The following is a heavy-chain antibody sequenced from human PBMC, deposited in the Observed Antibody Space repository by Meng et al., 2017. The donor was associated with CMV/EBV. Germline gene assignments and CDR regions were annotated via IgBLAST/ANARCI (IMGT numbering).Heavy chain of an antibody. D-gene: IGHD1-1*01. CDR3: ARGLVQLERHFPFDY. J-gene: IGHJ4*02. CDR1: GFTFSSYW. V-gene: IGHV3-7*01. CDR2: IKQDGSEK. Sequence: GGSLRLSCAAPGFTFSSYWMSWVRQAPGKGLEWVANIKQDGSEKYYVDSVKGRFTISRDNAKNSLYLQMNSLRAEDTAVYYCARGLVQLERHFPFDYWGQGTLVTVSS.